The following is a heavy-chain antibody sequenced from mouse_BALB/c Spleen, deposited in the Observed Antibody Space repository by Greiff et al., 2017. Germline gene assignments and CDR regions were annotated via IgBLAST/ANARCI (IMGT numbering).Heavy chain of an antibody. D-gene: IGHD1-2*01. CDR2: ISSGSSTI. V-gene: IGHV5-17*02. CDR1: GFTFSSFG. CDR3: ARFITTAPYAMDY. J-gene: IGHJ4*01. Sequence: EGHLVESGGGLVQPGGSRKLSCAASGFTFSSFGMHWVRQAPEKGLEWVAYISSGSSTIYYADTVKGRFTISRDNPKNTLFLQMTSLRSEDTAMYYCARFITTAPYAMDYWGQGTSVTVSS.